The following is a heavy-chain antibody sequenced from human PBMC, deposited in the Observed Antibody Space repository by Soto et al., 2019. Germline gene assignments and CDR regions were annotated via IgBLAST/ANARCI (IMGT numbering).Heavy chain of an antibody. CDR1: GFTFSSYW. CDR2: INSDGSST. Sequence: EVQLAESGGGLVQPGRSLRLSCAASGFTFSSYWMHWVRQAPGKGLVWVSRINSDGSSTSYADSVKGRFTISRDNAKNTLYLQMNSLRAEDTAVYYCARGGLFDDAFDIWGQGTMVTVSS. CDR3: ARGGLFDDAFDI. V-gene: IGHV3-74*01. J-gene: IGHJ3*02. D-gene: IGHD3-22*01.